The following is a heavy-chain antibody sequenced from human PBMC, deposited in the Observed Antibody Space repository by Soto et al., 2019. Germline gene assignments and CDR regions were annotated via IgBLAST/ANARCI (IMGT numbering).Heavy chain of an antibody. J-gene: IGHJ5*02. CDR2: VWHDGSNI. D-gene: IGHD3-10*01. V-gene: IGHV3-33*01. CDR3: AREGGPVSPRGVIFWLDP. Sequence: GGSLRLSCAASGFIFSNYGMHWVRQAPGKGLEWVAVVWHDGSNIYYSDSVKGRFTISRDNSKNTLSLEMNSLRVEDTAVYYCAREGGPVSPRGVIFWLDPWGRGTLVTVSS. CDR1: GFIFSNYG.